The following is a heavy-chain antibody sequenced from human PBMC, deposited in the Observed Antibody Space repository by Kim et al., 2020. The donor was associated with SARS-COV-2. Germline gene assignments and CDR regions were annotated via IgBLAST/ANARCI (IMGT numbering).Heavy chain of an antibody. CDR3: ARGDLAFGFWYYFDY. CDR1: GGSFSGYY. Sequence: SETLSLTCAVYGGSFSGYYWSWIRQPPGKGLEWIGEINHSGSTNYNPSLKSRVTISVDTSKNQFSLKLSSVTAADTAVYYCARGDLAFGFWYYFDYWGQGALVTVSS. D-gene: IGHD3-3*02. J-gene: IGHJ4*02. V-gene: IGHV4-34*01. CDR2: INHSGST.